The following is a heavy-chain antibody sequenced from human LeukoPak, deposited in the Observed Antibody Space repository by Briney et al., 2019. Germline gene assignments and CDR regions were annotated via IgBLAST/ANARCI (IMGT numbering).Heavy chain of an antibody. CDR1: GGSISSYY. V-gene: IGHV4-59*01. J-gene: IGHJ5*02. CDR2: IYYSGST. Sequence: SETLSLTCTVSGGSISSYYWSWIRQPPGKGLEWIGYIYYSGSTNYNPSLKSRVTISVDTSKNQFSLKLSSVTAADTAVYYCVRVLYGSGSEFDPWGQGTLVTVSS. CDR3: VRVLYGSGSEFDP. D-gene: IGHD3-10*01.